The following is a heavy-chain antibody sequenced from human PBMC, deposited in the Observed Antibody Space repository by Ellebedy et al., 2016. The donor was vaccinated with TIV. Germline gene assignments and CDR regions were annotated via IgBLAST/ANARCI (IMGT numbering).Heavy chain of an antibody. J-gene: IGHJ3*02. V-gene: IGHV3-23*01. CDR3: AKDSGSYNDAFDI. D-gene: IGHD1-26*01. Sequence: GESLKISXAASGFTFSSYAMSWVRQAPGKELEWVSAISGSGGSTYYADSVKGRFTISRDNSKNTLYLQMNSLRAEDTAVYYCAKDSGSYNDAFDIWGQGTMVTVSS. CDR1: GFTFSSYA. CDR2: ISGSGGST.